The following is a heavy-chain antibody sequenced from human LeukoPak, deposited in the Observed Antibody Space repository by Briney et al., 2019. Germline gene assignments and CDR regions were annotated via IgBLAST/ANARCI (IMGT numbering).Heavy chain of an antibody. CDR3: AKVRRKAARPPTGDFDY. D-gene: IGHD6-6*01. CDR1: GFTFSSYS. Sequence: GGSLRLSCAASGFTFSSYSMNWVRQAPGKGLEWVSYISSSSSTIYYADSVKGRFTISRDNSKNTLYLQMNSLRAEDTAVYYCAKVRRKAARPPTGDFDYWGQGTLVTVSS. V-gene: IGHV3-48*01. CDR2: ISSSSSTI. J-gene: IGHJ4*02.